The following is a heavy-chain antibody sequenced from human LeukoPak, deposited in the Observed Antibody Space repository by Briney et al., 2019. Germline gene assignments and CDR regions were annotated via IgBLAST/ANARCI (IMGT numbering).Heavy chain of an antibody. CDR1: GYTFTGYY. CDR2: INPNSGGT. CDR3: ARAYCSGGSCYPDWYFDL. J-gene: IGHJ2*01. D-gene: IGHD2-15*01. V-gene: IGHV1-2*02. Sequence: ASVKVSCKASGYTFTGYYMHWVRQAPGQGLEWMGWINPNSGGTNYAQKFQGRVTMTRDTSISTAYMELSRLRSDDPAVYYCARAYCSGGSCYPDWYFDLWGRGTLVTVSS.